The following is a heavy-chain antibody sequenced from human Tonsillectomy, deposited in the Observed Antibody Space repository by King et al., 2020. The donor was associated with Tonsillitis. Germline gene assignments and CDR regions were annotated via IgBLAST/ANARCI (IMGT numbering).Heavy chain of an antibody. CDR2: IYTSGST. Sequence: AQLQESGPGLVKPSQTLSLTCTVSGGSISSGVYYWSWIRQAAGKGLEWIGRIYTSGSTNYNPSLKSRVTMSVDTSKNQFSLKLSSVTAADTAVYYCARDVYLGFCSGTSCEYWFDPWGQGTLVTVSS. J-gene: IGHJ5*02. D-gene: IGHD2-2*01. V-gene: IGHV4-61*02. CDR1: GGSISSGVYY. CDR3: ARDVYLGFCSGTSCEYWFDP.